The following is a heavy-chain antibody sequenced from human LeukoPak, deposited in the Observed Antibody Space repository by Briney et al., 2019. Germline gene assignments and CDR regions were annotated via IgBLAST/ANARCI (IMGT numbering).Heavy chain of an antibody. CDR2: IYYSGST. D-gene: IGHD4/OR15-4a*01. J-gene: IGHJ4*02. CDR3: QRGAGEDYFDY. Sequence: PSQTLSLTCTVSGGSISSGDYYWSWMRQPPGKGLEWIGYIYYSGSTYYNPSLKSRVTISVDTFKNQFSLKLSSVTAADTAVYYCQRGAGEDYFDYWGQGTLVTVSS. CDR1: GGSISSGDYY. V-gene: IGHV4-30-4*01.